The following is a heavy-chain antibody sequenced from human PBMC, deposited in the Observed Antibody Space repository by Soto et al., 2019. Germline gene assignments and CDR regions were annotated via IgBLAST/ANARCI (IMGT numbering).Heavy chain of an antibody. V-gene: IGHV5-10-1*01. CDR2: IDPSDSYT. D-gene: IGHD3-22*01. J-gene: IGHJ4*02. CDR1: GYSFTSYW. CDR3: ARQRLWGTSGYYYFEN. Sequence: GESLKISCKGSGYSFTSYWISWVRQMPGTGLEWMGRIDPSDSYTNYSPSFQGHVTISVDRSISTAFLQWSSLKASDTAMYFCARQRLWGTSGYYYFENWGQGTLVTVSS.